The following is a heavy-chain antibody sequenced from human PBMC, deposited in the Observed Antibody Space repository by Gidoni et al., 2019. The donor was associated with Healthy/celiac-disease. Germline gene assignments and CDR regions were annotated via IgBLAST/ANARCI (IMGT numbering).Heavy chain of an antibody. CDR3: ASAKQNYYGSHYYYGMDV. D-gene: IGHD3-10*01. Sequence: QLQLQESGSGLVKPSQTLSLTCAVSGGSISSGGYSWSWIRQPPGKGLEWIGYIYHSGSTYYNPSLKSRVTISVDRSKNQFSLKLSSVTAADTAVYYCASAKQNYYGSHYYYGMDVWGQGTTVTVSS. V-gene: IGHV4-30-2*01. CDR2: IYHSGST. J-gene: IGHJ6*02. CDR1: GGSISSGGYS.